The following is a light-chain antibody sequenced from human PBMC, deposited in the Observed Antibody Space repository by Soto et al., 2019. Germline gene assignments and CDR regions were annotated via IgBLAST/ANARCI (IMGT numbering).Light chain of an antibody. J-gene: IGLJ1*01. CDR2: DVS. CDR3: CSYAYNYV. Sequence: QSALTQPRSVSGSPGQSVTISCTGTSSDVGGYNYGSWYQQHPGKAPKLMIYDVSKRPSGVPDRFSGSKSGNPASLTISGLQAEDEADYYCCSYAYNYVFGTGTKLTVL. CDR1: SSDVGGYNY. V-gene: IGLV2-11*01.